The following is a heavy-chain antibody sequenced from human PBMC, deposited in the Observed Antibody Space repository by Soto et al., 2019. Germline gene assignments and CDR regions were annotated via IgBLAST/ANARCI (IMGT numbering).Heavy chain of an antibody. D-gene: IGHD3-22*01. J-gene: IGHJ4*02. CDR3: TMGYYCHYFDY. CDR1: GFTFGDYA. Sequence: EVQLVESGGGLIQPGRSLRLYCAASGFTFGDYAMHWVRQAPVKGLEWVAGISWNSVNIDYADSVKGRFTISRDNANHSLYLQMSSLRAEDTALYYCTMGYYCHYFDYWGQGTLVTVSS. CDR2: ISWNSVNI. V-gene: IGHV3-9*01.